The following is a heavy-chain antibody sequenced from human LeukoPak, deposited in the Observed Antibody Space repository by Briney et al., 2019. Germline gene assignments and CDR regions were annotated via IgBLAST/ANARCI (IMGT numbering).Heavy chain of an antibody. CDR3: ARDNNCSGGSCYPPPSYYYYYYYMDV. CDR1: GFTFSSYE. CDR2: ISSSGSTI. V-gene: IGHV3-48*03. J-gene: IGHJ6*03. D-gene: IGHD2-15*01. Sequence: SGGSLRLSCAASGFTFSSYEMNWVRQAPGKGLEWVSYISSSGSTIYYADSVKGRFTISRDNAKNSLYLQMNSLRAEDTAVYYCARDNNCSGGSCYPPPSYYYYYYYMDVWGKGTTVTVSS.